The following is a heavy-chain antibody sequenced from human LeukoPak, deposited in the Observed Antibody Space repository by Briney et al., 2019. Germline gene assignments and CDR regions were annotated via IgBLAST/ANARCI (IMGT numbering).Heavy chain of an antibody. V-gene: IGHV3-15*07. CDR2: IKSKPDGGTT. CDR1: GFTFSNAW. Sequence: PGGSLRLSCAASGFTFSNAWMNWVRQAPGKGLEWVGRIKSKPDGGTTDYAAPVKGRFTISRDDSKNTLYLQMNSLKTEDTAVYYCTSETNYHDSSGYYSPFDYWGQGTLVTVSS. D-gene: IGHD3-22*01. CDR3: TSETNYHDSSGYYSPFDY. J-gene: IGHJ4*02.